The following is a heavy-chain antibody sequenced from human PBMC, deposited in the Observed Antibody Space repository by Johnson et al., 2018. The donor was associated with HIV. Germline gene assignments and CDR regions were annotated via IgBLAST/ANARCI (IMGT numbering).Heavy chain of an antibody. CDR1: GFTVSSYG. V-gene: IGHV3-30*02. Sequence: QVQLVESGGGVVQPGGSLRLSCAASGFTVSSYGMHWVRQAPGKGLEWVAYIRYDGSIQYYADSVKGRFTLSRDNSKKTLYLQMNSLRAEDTAVHYCAKARKDYSSNFGVGDVFDIWGQGTMVIVSS. CDR3: AKARKDYSSNFGVGDVFDI. J-gene: IGHJ3*02. CDR2: IRYDGSIQ. D-gene: IGHD6-13*01.